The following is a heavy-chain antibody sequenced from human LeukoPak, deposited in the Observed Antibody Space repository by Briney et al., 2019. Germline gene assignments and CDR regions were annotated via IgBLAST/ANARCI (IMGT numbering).Heavy chain of an antibody. J-gene: IGHJ3*02. CDR2: ISYDGSNK. CDR1: GFTFSSYG. CDR3: AKDRVVAATLDAFDI. V-gene: IGHV3-30*18. D-gene: IGHD2-15*01. Sequence: PGRSLRLSCAASGFTFSSYGMHWVRQAPGKGLEWVAVISYDGSNKYYADSVKGRFTISRDNSKNTLYLQMNSLRAEDTAVYYCAKDRVVAATLDAFDIWGQGTMVTVSS.